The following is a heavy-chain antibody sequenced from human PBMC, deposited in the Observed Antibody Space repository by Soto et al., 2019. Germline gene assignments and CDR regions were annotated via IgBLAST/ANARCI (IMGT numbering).Heavy chain of an antibody. Sequence: ASVKVSCKASGYTFTSYAMHWVRQAPGQRLEWMGWINAGNGNTKYSQKFQGRVTITRDTSASTAYMELSSLRSEDTAVYYCARVNDYVWGSYRSHCDYWGQGXLVTVYS. D-gene: IGHD3-16*02. CDR1: GYTFTSYA. V-gene: IGHV1-3*01. CDR3: ARVNDYVWGSYRSHCDY. CDR2: INAGNGNT. J-gene: IGHJ4*02.